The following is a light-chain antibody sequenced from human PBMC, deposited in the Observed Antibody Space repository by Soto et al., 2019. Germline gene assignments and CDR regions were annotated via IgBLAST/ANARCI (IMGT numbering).Light chain of an antibody. V-gene: IGKV3-15*01. CDR2: DVS. CDR3: QQYSNWPPYT. J-gene: IGKJ2*01. Sequence: ETVMTQSPVTLSVSPGERATLSCRASQTVAPNLAWYQHRPGQAPRLLIYDVSTRATGVPDRFTGSGSGTEFTLIITTLQAEDSAVYYCQQYSNWPPYTFGQGTKVEIK. CDR1: QTVAPN.